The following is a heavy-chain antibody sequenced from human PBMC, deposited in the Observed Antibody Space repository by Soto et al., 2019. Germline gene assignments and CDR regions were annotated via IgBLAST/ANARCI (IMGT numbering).Heavy chain of an antibody. V-gene: IGHV3-72*01. CDR1: GFTFSDHY. Sequence: EVQLVESGGGLVQPGGSLRLSCATSGFTFSDHYMDWIRQAPGKGLEWVGRSRNKAKSFTTDYAASVKGRFTISREDSKNSLYPQLNSLKTEDTAVYYCAKYTYGDPDYWGQGTLVTVSS. D-gene: IGHD4-17*01. J-gene: IGHJ4*02. CDR3: AKYTYGDPDY. CDR2: SRNKAKSFTT.